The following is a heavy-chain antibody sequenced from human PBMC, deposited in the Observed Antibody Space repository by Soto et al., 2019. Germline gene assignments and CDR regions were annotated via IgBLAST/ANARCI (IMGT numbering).Heavy chain of an antibody. CDR2: ISAYNGNT. CDR1: GYTFTSYG. Sequence: GASVKVSCKASGYTFTSYGISWVRQAPGQGLEWVGWISAYNGNTNYAQKLQGRVTMTTDTSTSTAYMELRSLRSDDTAVYYCARDSGYYDSSGYGYYYYGMDVWGQGTTVTVSS. J-gene: IGHJ6*02. D-gene: IGHD3-22*01. V-gene: IGHV1-18*01. CDR3: ARDSGYYDSSGYGYYYYGMDV.